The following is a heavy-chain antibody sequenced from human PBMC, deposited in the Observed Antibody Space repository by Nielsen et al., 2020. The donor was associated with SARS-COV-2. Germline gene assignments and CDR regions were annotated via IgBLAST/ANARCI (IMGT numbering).Heavy chain of an antibody. CDR3: ARDRRYYDDSGPPFDN. D-gene: IGHD3-22*01. CDR1: GFTFDDYG. J-gene: IGHJ4*02. Sequence: GESLKISCTASGFTFDDYGMNWVRQVPGKGLEWVSGINWRGSATRYADSVKGRFTVSRHNVDNSLFLQMDSLRAEDTALYYCARDRRYYDDSGPPFDNWGQGVLVTVSS. CDR2: INWRGSAT. V-gene: IGHV3-20*04.